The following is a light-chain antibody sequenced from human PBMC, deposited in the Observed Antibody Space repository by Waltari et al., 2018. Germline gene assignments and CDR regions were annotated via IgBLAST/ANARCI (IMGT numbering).Light chain of an antibody. V-gene: IGLV2-14*01. Sequence: QSALTQPASVSGSPGQSITISCSGTSSDLDDYDYVSWYQQLPGKAPKLMLFPVSNRASAVSNRFSGSKSGNTASLTSSGLHTDDEADYFCSSYTSNRTLVFGGGTKLTVL. J-gene: IGLJ2*01. CDR1: SSDLDDYDY. CDR2: PVS. CDR3: SSYTSNRTLV.